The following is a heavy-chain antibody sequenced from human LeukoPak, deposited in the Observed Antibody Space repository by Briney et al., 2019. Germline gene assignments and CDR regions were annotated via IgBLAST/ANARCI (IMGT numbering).Heavy chain of an antibody. V-gene: IGHV1-18*01. CDR2: ISAYNGNT. J-gene: IGHJ3*02. Sequence: ASVKVSCKASGYTFTSYGISWVRQAPGQGLEWMGWISAYNGNTNYAQKLQGRVTMTTDTSTSTAYMELRSLRSDDTAVYYCARDEGKADYYDSKGRVAFDIWGQGTMVTVSS. CDR1: GYTFTSYG. CDR3: ARDEGKADYYDSKGRVAFDI. D-gene: IGHD3-22*01.